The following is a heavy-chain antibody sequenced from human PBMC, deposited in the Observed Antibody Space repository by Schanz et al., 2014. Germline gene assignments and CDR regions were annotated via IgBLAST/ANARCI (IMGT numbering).Heavy chain of an antibody. Sequence: EVHLLESGGGLVQPGGSLRLSCAASGFSLGTYAMSWVRQAPGKGLLWVSSISGTGGDDTYYADSVKGRFTISRDNSKNTLFLQMNSLRVEDSAIYYCAKDISDTSGKDDYWGQGTLVTVSS. D-gene: IGHD3-22*01. CDR3: AKDISDTSGKDDY. CDR1: GFSLGTYA. V-gene: IGHV3-23*01. CDR2: ISGTGGDDT. J-gene: IGHJ4*02.